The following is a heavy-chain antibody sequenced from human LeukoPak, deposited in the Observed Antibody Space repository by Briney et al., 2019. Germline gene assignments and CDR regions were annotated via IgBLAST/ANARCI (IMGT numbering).Heavy chain of an antibody. CDR1: GGSITNYY. D-gene: IGHD6-13*01. V-gene: IGHV4-59*08. Sequence: SETLSLTCTVSGGSITNYYWSWIRHSSGKGLEWIGYMYYTGSAYYSPSLKSRVTISVDTSKNQFSLILTSVTAADTAMYYCARSNFSSSWDLWGQGTLVTVSS. J-gene: IGHJ4*02. CDR2: MYYTGSA. CDR3: ARSNFSSSWDL.